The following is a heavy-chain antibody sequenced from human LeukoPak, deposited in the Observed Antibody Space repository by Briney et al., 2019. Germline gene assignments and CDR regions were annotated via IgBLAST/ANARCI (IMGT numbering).Heavy chain of an antibody. J-gene: IGHJ4*02. V-gene: IGHV3-30-3*01. CDR2: ISYDGVDK. Sequence: PGGSLRLSCAASQFSFGNYAMHRVRQAPGKGLEWVATISYDGVDKYYAGSVKGRFTTSRDNSKNTLYLQMDSLRAEDTAVYYCANIPTYYYSSGSSYWGQGTLVTVSS. CDR3: ANIPTYYYSSGSSY. CDR1: QFSFGNYA. D-gene: IGHD3-10*01.